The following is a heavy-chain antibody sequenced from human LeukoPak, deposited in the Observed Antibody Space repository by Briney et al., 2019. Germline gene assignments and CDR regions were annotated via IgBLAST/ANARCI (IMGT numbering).Heavy chain of an antibody. J-gene: IGHJ5*02. CDR3: ARDKYSNSGNNWFDP. CDR1: GFTFSSYA. CDR2: ISYDGSNK. D-gene: IGHD4-11*01. V-gene: IGHV3-30*04. Sequence: PGRSLRLSCAASGFTFSSYAMHWVRQAPGKGLEWVAVISYDGSNKYYADSVKGRFTISRDNSKNTLYLQMNSLRAEDTAVHYCARDKYSNSGNNWFDPWGQGTLVTVSS.